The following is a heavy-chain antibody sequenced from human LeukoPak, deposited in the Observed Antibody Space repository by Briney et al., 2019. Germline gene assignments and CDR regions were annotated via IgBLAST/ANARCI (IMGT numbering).Heavy chain of an antibody. CDR3: AKEGYASGWLDS. D-gene: IGHD6-19*01. CDR2: ITGTGDTT. V-gene: IGHV3-23*01. Sequence: GESLRLSCAASRFTFSSYVMIWVRQAPGKGLEWVSAITGTGDTTYYTPSVRGRFTISRDNSKSTLYLQMNSLRADGTAVYYCAKEGYASGWLDSWGQGTLVTVSS. CDR1: RFTFSSYV. J-gene: IGHJ4*02.